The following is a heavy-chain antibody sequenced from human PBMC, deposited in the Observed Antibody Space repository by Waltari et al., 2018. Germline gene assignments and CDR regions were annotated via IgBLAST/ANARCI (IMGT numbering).Heavy chain of an antibody. CDR2: IIPCFGTA. CDR3: ARGSGRNKGSRTAFDI. CDR1: GGTFSNYA. J-gene: IGHJ3*02. V-gene: IGHV1-69*01. D-gene: IGHD1-26*01. Sequence: QVQLVQSGAEVQKPGSSLKVSCKASGGTFSNYAINWVRQAPGQGLEWTGGIIPCFGTATYAQKVQDKFTITADEYTNTAYMELSSLRSEDTAVYYCARGSGRNKGSRTAFDIWGQGTMVTVSS.